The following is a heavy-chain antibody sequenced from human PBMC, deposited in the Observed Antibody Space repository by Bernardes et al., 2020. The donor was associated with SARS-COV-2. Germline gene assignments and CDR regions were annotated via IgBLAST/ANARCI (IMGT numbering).Heavy chain of an antibody. Sequence: GGSLRLSCAASGFTFGKYAMAWVRQAPGKGLQWVAVSSSSGGSTYYAGSVKGRVTISRDNPQNTLFLEMRSLRVEDSAVYYCAKFMKLDNDLWGGYYRDYHYGMDVWGQGTTVTVSS. V-gene: IGHV3-23*01. CDR3: AKFMKLDNDLWGGYYRDYHYGMDV. D-gene: IGHD3-3*01. CDR2: SSSSGGST. J-gene: IGHJ6*02. CDR1: GFTFGKYA.